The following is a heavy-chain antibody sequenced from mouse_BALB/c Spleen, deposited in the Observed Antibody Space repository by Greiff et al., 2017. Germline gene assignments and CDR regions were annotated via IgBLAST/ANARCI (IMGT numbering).Heavy chain of an antibody. J-gene: IGHJ4*01. CDR3: AREGDYRRNAMDY. D-gene: IGHD2-4*01. CDR1: GFTFSSYG. CDR2: INSNGGST. V-gene: IGHV5-6-3*01. Sequence: EVQRVESGGGLVQPGGSLKLSCAASGFTFSSYGMSWVRQTPDKRLELVATINSNGGSTYYPDSVKGRFTISRDNAKNTLYLQMSSLKSEDTAMYDCAREGDYRRNAMDYWGQGTSVTVSS.